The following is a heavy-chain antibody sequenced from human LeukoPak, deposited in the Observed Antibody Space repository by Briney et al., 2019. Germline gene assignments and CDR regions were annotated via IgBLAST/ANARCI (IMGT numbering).Heavy chain of an antibody. D-gene: IGHD6-6*01. CDR1: GFTFSDYY. Sequence: GGSLRLSCEASGFTFSDYYMSWLRQAPGKGLEGVSYISSTGSAKYYADSVKGRFTISRDNAKNSLNLEMNSLRVEDTDVYYCARELYGSSSNWFDPWGQGTLVTVSS. CDR2: ISSTGSAK. V-gene: IGHV3-11*01. J-gene: IGHJ5*02. CDR3: ARELYGSSSNWFDP.